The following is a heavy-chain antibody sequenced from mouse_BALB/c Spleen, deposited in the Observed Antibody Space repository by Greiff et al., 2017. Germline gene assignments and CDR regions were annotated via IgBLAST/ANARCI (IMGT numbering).Heavy chain of an antibody. V-gene: IGHV5-12-1*01. CDR2: ISSGGGST. CDR3: ARHGYYDYDWFAY. Sequence: EVKVVESGGGLVKPGGSLKLSCAASGFAFSSYDMSWVRQTPEKRLEWVAYISSGGGSTYYPDTVKGRFTISRDNAKNTLYLQMSSLKSEDTAMYYCARHGYYDYDWFAYWGQGTLVTVSA. D-gene: IGHD2-4*01. J-gene: IGHJ3*01. CDR1: GFAFSSYD.